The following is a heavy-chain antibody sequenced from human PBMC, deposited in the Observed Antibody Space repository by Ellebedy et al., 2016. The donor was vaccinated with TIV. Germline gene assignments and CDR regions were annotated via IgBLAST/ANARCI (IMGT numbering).Heavy chain of an antibody. V-gene: IGHV3-7*02. Sequence: GGSLRLXXAASGFTFSSYWMSWVRQAPGKGLEWVANIKHDGSDKYYVDSVKGRFTISRDNAKNSLYLQMNSLRAEDTAIYYCLLHEQHWGQGTLVTVSS. CDR1: GFTFSSYW. CDR3: LLHEQH. J-gene: IGHJ1*01. CDR2: IKHDGSDK.